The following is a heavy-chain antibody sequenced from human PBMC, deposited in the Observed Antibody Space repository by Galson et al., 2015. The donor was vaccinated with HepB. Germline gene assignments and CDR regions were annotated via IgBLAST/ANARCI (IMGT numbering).Heavy chain of an antibody. CDR3: ARELPALYYYYGMDV. CDR1: GFTFSSYW. J-gene: IGHJ6*02. Sequence: SLRLSCAASGFTFSSYWMSWVRQAPGKGLEWVANIKQDGSEKYYVDSVKGRFTISRDNAKNSLYLQMNSLRAEDTAVYYCARELPALYYYYGMDVWGQGTTVTVSS. D-gene: IGHD2-2*01. CDR2: IKQDGSEK. V-gene: IGHV3-7*03.